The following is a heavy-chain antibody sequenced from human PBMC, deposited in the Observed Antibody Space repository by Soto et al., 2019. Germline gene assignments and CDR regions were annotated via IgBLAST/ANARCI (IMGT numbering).Heavy chain of an antibody. V-gene: IGHV3-53*01. Sequence: DVQLVESGGGLIQPGGSLRLSCVASGLTVSGKKYMAWVRQAPGKGPEWLSGVYDLDGTYYADSVRGRFTTPIDSSRTNVYLPMRDLRPEDTALYFCATWHLREHAYDIWGQGTMVTVSS. CDR2: VYDLDGT. D-gene: IGHD5-12*01. CDR3: ATWHLREHAYDI. CDR1: GLTVSGKKY. J-gene: IGHJ3*02.